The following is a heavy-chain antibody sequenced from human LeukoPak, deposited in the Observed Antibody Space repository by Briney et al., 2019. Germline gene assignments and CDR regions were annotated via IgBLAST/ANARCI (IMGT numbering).Heavy chain of an antibody. CDR2: ISHSGTT. J-gene: IGHJ4*02. CDR3: ARERPMTTGSYFDL. D-gene: IGHD1-26*01. V-gene: IGHV4-39*07. Sequence: SETLSLTCTVSGGSMNNNNYFWDWDWIRQPPGKGLEWIGSISHSGTTLFNPSLMSRVTISKDTSKNQFSLKVTSVPAADTAVYFCARERPMTTGSYFDLWGQGFLVTVSS. CDR1: GGSMNNNNYFWD.